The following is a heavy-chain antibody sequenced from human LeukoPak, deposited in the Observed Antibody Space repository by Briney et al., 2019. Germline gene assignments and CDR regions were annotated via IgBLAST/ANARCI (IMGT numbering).Heavy chain of an antibody. Sequence: SVKVSCKASGGTFSSYAISWVRQAPGQGLEWMGRIIPILGIANYAQKFQGRVTITADKSTSTAYMELSSLRSEDTAVYYCARTGSGGEFDYWGQGTLVTVSS. V-gene: IGHV1-69*04. CDR1: GGTFSSYA. CDR2: IIPILGIA. CDR3: ARTGSGGEFDY. D-gene: IGHD2-21*01. J-gene: IGHJ4*02.